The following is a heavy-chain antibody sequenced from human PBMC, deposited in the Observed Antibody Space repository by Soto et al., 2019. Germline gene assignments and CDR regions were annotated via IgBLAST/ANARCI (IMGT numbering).Heavy chain of an antibody. CDR2: IIPIFGTA. D-gene: IGHD2-2*01. CDR1: GGTFSSYA. V-gene: IGHV1-69*13. Sequence: ASVKVSCKASGGTFSSYAISWVRQAPGQGLEWMGGIIPIFGTANYAQKFQGRVTITADESTSTAYMELSSLRSEDTAVYYCAITVVPAAAHYYGMDVWGPGTTVTVSS. J-gene: IGHJ6*02. CDR3: AITVVPAAAHYYGMDV.